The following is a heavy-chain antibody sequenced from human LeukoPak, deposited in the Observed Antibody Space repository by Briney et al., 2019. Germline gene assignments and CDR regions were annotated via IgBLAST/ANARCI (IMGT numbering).Heavy chain of an antibody. J-gene: IGHJ4*02. CDR3: ARDGPVAAAGLDY. CDR2: ISSSSSYI. CDR1: GLTFSSYS. D-gene: IGHD6-13*01. Sequence: GGSLRLSCAASGLTFSSYSMNWVRQAPGKGLEWVSSISSSSSYIYYADSVKGRFTISRDNAKNSLYLQMNSLRAEDTAVYYCARDGPVAAAGLDYWGQGTLVTVSS. V-gene: IGHV3-21*01.